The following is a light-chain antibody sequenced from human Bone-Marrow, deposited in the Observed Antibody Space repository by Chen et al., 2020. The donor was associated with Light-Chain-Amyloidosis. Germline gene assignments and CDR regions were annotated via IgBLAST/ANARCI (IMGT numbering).Light chain of an antibody. Sequence: SYVLTQPSSVSAAPGQPAPIACGGNNIGSTSVHWYQQTPGQAPLLVVYDDSDRPSGIPERLSGSNSGNTATLTISRVEAGDEADYYCQVWDRSSDRPVFGGGTKLTVI. V-gene: IGLV3-21*02. CDR1: NIGSTS. CDR3: QVWDRSSDRPV. CDR2: DDS. J-gene: IGLJ3*02.